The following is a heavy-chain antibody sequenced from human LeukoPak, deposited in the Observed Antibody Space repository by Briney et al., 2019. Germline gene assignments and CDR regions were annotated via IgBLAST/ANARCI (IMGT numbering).Heavy chain of an antibody. J-gene: IGHJ5*01. CDR2: IHYSGNT. CDR3: AREGTAGTNLNWFDS. CDR1: GGSISTYY. D-gene: IGHD1-1*01. V-gene: IGHV4-59*01. Sequence: KTSETLSLTCSVSGGSISTYYWSWIRQPPGKGLEWIGYIHYSGNTNYNPSLKSRVTISVDTSKNQFSLKVSSVTAADTAVYYCAREGTAGTNLNWFDSWGQGTLVTVSS.